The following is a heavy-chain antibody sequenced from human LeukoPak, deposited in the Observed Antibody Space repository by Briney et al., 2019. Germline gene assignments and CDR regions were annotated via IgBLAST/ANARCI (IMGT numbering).Heavy chain of an antibody. CDR1: GGSISSYY. D-gene: IGHD6-19*01. J-gene: IGHJ4*02. V-gene: IGHV4-59*01. CDR3: ARGIAVACDY. CDR2: IYYSGST. Sequence: SETLSLTCSVSGGSISSYYWSWIRQPPGKGLEWIGYIYYSGSTNYNPSLKSRVTISVDTSKNQFSLKLSSVTAADTAVYYCARGIAVACDYWGQGTLVTVSS.